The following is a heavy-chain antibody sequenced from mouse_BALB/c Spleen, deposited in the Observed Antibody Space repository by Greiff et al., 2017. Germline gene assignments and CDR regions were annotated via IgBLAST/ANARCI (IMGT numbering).Heavy chain of an antibody. CDR2: INPSNGRT. Sequence: QVQLQQPGSVLVRPGASVKLSCKASGYTFTSYWMHWVKQRPGQGLEWIGEINPSNGRTNYNEKFKSKATLTVDKSSSTAYMQLSSLTSEDSAVYYCAREKGGYFDYWGQGTTLTVSS. CDR1: GYTFTSYW. J-gene: IGHJ2*01. V-gene: IGHV1S81*02. CDR3: AREKGGYFDY.